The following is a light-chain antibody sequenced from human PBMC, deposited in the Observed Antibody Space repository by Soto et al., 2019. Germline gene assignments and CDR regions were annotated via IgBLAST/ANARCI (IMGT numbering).Light chain of an antibody. CDR2: EVS. Sequence: QSVLTQPASVSGSPGQSITISCTGTSNDVGGYNYVSWYQQHPGKAPKHIIYEVSNRPSGVSNRFSGSKSGNTASLTISGLRAEDEADYYCCSFTAAHTYIFGTGTKLTVL. CDR1: SNDVGGYNY. J-gene: IGLJ1*01. CDR3: CSFTAAHTYI. V-gene: IGLV2-14*01.